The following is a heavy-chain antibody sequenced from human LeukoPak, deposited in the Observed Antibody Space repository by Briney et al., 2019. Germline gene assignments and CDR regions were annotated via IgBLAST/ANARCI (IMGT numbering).Heavy chain of an antibody. V-gene: IGHV3-48*02. Sequence: GGSLRLSCAASGFTFNIYIMNWVRQAPGKGLEWLSYISSRSSIIYYADSVKGRFTISRDNAKYSLYLQMNSLRDEDTAVYYCARCAYGEDQFDYWGQGTLVTVSS. CDR3: ARCAYGEDQFDY. CDR2: ISSRSSII. J-gene: IGHJ4*02. CDR1: GFTFNIYI. D-gene: IGHD4-17*01.